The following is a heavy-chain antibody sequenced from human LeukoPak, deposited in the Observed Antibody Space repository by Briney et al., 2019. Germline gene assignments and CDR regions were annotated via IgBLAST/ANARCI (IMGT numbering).Heavy chain of an antibody. CDR1: GFAFNTYA. Sequence: GGSLRLSCAASGFAFNTYAMHWVRQAPGQGLEWVALIWHDGSHKSYSNSVRGQFTISRDNSKNTVSLQMNNLRPEDTAVYYCAREIFGSGSYPGFWGQGTLVTVSS. CDR2: IWHDGSHK. CDR3: AREIFGSGSYPGF. V-gene: IGHV3-33*01. D-gene: IGHD3-10*01. J-gene: IGHJ4*02.